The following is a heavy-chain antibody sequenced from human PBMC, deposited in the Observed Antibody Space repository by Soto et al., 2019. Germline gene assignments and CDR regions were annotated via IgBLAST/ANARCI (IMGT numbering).Heavy chain of an antibody. Sequence: ASVKVSCKASGYTFTSHGISWVRQAPGQGLEWMGWISAYNGNTNYAQKLQGRVTMTTDTSTSTAYMELRSLRSDDTAVYYCARDPMTTVTTYYYYGMDVWGQGTTVTVSS. CDR1: GYTFTSHG. V-gene: IGHV1-18*01. J-gene: IGHJ6*02. CDR2: ISAYNGNT. CDR3: ARDPMTTVTTYYYYGMDV. D-gene: IGHD4-17*01.